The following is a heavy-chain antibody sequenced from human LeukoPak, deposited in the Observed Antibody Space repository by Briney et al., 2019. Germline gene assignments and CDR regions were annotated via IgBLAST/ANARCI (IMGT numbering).Heavy chain of an antibody. CDR2: INPNSGGT. CDR1: GYTFTGYY. CDR3: ARARGGLSSIAVXXXWFDP. D-gene: IGHD6-19*01. Sequence: ASVKVSCKASGYTFTGYYMHWVRQAPGQGLEWMGWINPNSGGTNYAQKFQGRVTMTRDTSISTAYMELSRLRSDDTAVYYCARARGGLSSIAVXXXWFDPWGQGTLVTVSS. V-gene: IGHV1-2*02. J-gene: IGHJ5*02.